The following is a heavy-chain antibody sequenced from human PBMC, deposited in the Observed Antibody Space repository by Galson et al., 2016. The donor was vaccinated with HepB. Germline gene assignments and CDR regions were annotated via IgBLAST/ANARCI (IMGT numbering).Heavy chain of an antibody. CDR1: GFTFSNYA. CDR3: AKALARTKTRNYLYGLDV. J-gene: IGHJ6*02. Sequence: SLRLSCAASGFTFSNYAMSWVRQAPGKGLEWISSISGSGNSIDTADSVKGRFTISRDNSKKTLDLQMDSLRAEDTALYYCAKALARTKTRNYLYGLDVWGQGTTVTVSS. CDR2: ISGSGNSI. V-gene: IGHV3-23*01. D-gene: IGHD2-2*01.